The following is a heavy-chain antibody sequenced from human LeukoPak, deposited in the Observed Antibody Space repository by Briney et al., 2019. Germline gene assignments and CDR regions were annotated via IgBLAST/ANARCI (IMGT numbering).Heavy chain of an antibody. CDR3: AREGYYDFWSGYRYGMDV. V-gene: IGHV4-34*01. Sequence: SETLPLTCAVYGGSFSGYYWSWIRQPPGKGLEWIGEINHSGSTNYNPSLKSRVTISVDTSKNQFSLKLSSVTAADTAVYYCAREGYYDFWSGYRYGMDVWGQGTTVTVSS. D-gene: IGHD3-3*01. CDR2: INHSGST. CDR1: GGSFSGYY. J-gene: IGHJ6*02.